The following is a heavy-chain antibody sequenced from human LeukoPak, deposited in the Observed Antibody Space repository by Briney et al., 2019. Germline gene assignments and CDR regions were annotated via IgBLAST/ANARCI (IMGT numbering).Heavy chain of an antibody. CDR3: AREAPYYSYYFDY. V-gene: IGHV3-64*01. J-gene: IGHJ4*02. CDR2: ISSNGGST. D-gene: IGHD3-10*01. Sequence: GGSLRLSCAASGFTFSSYSMNWVRQAPGKGLEYVSAISSNGGSTYYANSVKGRFTISRDNSKNTLYLQMNSLRAEDTAVYYCAREAPYYSYYFDYWGQGTLVTVSS. CDR1: GFTFSSYS.